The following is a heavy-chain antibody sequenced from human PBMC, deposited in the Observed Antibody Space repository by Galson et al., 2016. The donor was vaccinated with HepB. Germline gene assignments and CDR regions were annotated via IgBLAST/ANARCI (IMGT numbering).Heavy chain of an antibody. Sequence: SETLSLTCTVSGPSVSSGNYYWSWIRQPPGKGLEYIGYMYYGGSFNYNPALKSRVPIPVDTSKNQFSLKLSSVTAADTAVYYCARGSSIAANWFDPWGQGTLVTVSS. V-gene: IGHV4-61*01. J-gene: IGHJ5*02. CDR3: ARGSSIAANWFDP. CDR1: GPSVSSGNYY. D-gene: IGHD6-6*01. CDR2: MYYGGSF.